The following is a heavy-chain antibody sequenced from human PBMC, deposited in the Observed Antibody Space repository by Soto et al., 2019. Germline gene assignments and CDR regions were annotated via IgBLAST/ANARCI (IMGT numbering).Heavy chain of an antibody. CDR1: GFTFSSYA. Sequence: HPGGSLRLSCAASGFTFSSYAMSWVRQAPGKGLEWVSAISGSGGSTYYADSVKGRFTISRDNSKNTLYLQMNSLRAEDTAEYYCAKDRGSYFLYCLGYRGQGTRFRVSS. V-gene: IGHV3-23*01. J-gene: IGHJ4*02. D-gene: IGHD1-26*01. CDR2: ISGSGGST. CDR3: AKDRGSYFLYCLGY.